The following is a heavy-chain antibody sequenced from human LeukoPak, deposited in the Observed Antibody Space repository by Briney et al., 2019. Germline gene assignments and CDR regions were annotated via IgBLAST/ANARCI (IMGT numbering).Heavy chain of an antibody. J-gene: IGHJ4*02. Sequence: GGSLRLSCAASGFTFSSYGMHWVRQAPGEGLEWVAVTSYDGSNKYYADSLKGRFTISRDNSKNTLYLQMNSLRAEDTAVYYCAKHHCSSISCHGRSSGDFDYWGQGTLVTVSS. CDR1: GFTFSSYG. V-gene: IGHV3-30*18. D-gene: IGHD2-2*01. CDR3: AKHHCSSISCHGRSSGDFDY. CDR2: TSYDGSNK.